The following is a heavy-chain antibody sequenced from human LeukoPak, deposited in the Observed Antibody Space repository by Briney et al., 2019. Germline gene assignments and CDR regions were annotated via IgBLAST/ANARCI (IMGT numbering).Heavy chain of an antibody. CDR1: GGSISTYY. J-gene: IGHJ5*02. V-gene: IGHV4-59*01. CDR3: ARGDMMLRGVIDEIDP. CDR2: THYSGSS. Sequence: SETLSLICTVSGGSISTYYWMWIRQPPGKGLEWIGCTHYSGSSNYNPSLKSRVTMSVDTSKNLFSLKLSSVTAADSAVYYCARGDMMLRGVIDEIDPWGQGTLVTVS. D-gene: IGHD3-10*01.